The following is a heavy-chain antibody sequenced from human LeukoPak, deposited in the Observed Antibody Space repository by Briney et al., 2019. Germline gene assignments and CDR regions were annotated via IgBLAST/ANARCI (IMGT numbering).Heavy chain of an antibody. J-gene: IGHJ6*03. D-gene: IGHD1-1*01. CDR1: GYTFTGYY. V-gene: IGHV1-2*02. CDR2: INPNSGGT. CDR3: ARVQLERQLGYYDYYYMDV. Sequence: GASVKVSCKASGYTFTGYYMHWVRQAPGQGLEWMGWINPNSGGTNYAQKFQGRVTMTRDTSISTAYMELSRLRSDDTAVYYCARVQLERQLGYYDYYYMDVWGKGTTVTISS.